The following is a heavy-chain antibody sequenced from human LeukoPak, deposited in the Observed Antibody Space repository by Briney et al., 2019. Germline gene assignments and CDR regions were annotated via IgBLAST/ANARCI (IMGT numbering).Heavy chain of an antibody. CDR2: LYTGGTT. J-gene: IGHJ4*02. CDR3: VRDDRGVVVFDY. CDR1: GLSVSANY. Sequence: GSLRLSCAASGLSVSANYMSWVRQASGQGLEWVSVLYTGGTTYYAGSVRGRFTLSRDDSKNTLYLQMSSLRAEHTAVYYCVRDDRGVVVFDYWGQGALVTVSS. D-gene: IGHD2-15*01. V-gene: IGHV3-53*01.